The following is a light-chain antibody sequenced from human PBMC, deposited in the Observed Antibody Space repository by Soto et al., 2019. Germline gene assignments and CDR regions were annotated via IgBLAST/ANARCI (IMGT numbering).Light chain of an antibody. CDR3: QQYDNLFT. J-gene: IGKJ5*01. Sequence: DIQMTPSPSSLSASVGSRVTITCQASQDISNYLNWYQQKPGKAPKLLIYDAANFETGVPSRFRGRGCGTYFTFTISSLQPEDIATYYCQQYDNLFTFGQVTRLDMK. V-gene: IGKV1-33*01. CDR2: DAA. CDR1: QDISNY.